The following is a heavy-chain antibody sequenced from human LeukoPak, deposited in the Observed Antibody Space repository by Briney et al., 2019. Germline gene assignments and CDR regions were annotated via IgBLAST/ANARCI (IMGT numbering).Heavy chain of an antibody. CDR2: INGSGGST. CDR3: ARDSSSSNFDY. Sequence: PGGSLRLSCAASRFTFSSYAMSWVRQAPGKGLEWVSGINGSGGSTYYADSVKGRFTISRDNSKNTLYLQMNSLRAEDTAVYYCARDSSSSNFDYWGQGTLVTVSS. CDR1: RFTFSSYA. V-gene: IGHV3-23*01. D-gene: IGHD6-13*01. J-gene: IGHJ4*02.